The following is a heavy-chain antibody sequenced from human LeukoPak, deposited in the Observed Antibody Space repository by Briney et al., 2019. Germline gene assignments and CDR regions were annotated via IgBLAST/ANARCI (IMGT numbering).Heavy chain of an antibody. Sequence: GGSLRLSCVVSGFTFSGNWMHWVRQGPGKGLMCVARIKKDGTYRDYADSVKGRFTISRDNAKSSTFLQMNSLRVEDTAVYYCARDGSEWSRDLWGQGTLVTVSS. CDR1: GFTFSGNW. CDR2: IKKDGTYR. J-gene: IGHJ5*02. CDR3: ARDGSEWSRDL. V-gene: IGHV3-74*01. D-gene: IGHD2-15*01.